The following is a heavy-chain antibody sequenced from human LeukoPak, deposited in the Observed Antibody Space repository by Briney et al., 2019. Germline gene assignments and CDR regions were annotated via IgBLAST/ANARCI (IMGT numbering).Heavy chain of an antibody. CDR2: ISYDGSNK. V-gene: IGHV3-30*18. D-gene: IGHD1-1*01. CDR3: AKDGDGN. Sequence: GGSLRLSCAASGFTFSSYGMHWVRQAPGKGLEWVAVISYDGSNKYYADSVKGRFTISRDNSKNTLYLQMNSLRAEDTAVYYCAKDGDGNWGQGTPVTVSS. CDR1: GFTFSSYG. J-gene: IGHJ4*02.